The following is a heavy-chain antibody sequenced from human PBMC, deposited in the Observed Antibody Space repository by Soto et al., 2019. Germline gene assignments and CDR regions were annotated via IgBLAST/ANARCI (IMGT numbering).Heavy chain of an antibody. CDR1: NFTFNYAW. D-gene: IGHD3-22*01. Sequence: EVQLVESGGGLVKPGGSLRLSCAASNFTFNYAWMSWVRQAPGKGLEWVGRIKATAYGGTTDYAAPVKGRFTISRDDSKNTLYLQMNSLRTEDTARYYCTTDETSGYYFHYWGQGTLVTVSS. V-gene: IGHV3-15*01. J-gene: IGHJ4*02. CDR2: IKATAYGGTT. CDR3: TTDETSGYYFHY.